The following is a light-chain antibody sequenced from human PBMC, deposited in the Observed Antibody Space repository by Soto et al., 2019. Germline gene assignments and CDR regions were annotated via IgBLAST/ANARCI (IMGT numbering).Light chain of an antibody. CDR2: GAS. CDR3: QQYGSSRWT. CDR1: QSVSSSY. Sequence: EILLTQSPCTLSLSPGERATLSCRASQSVSSSYLAWYQQNRGQAPRLLIYGASSRAPGIPDRFGGSGSGTDFTLTISRLEPEDFAVYYCQQYGSSRWTFGHGTKVDNK. V-gene: IGKV3-20*01. J-gene: IGKJ1*01.